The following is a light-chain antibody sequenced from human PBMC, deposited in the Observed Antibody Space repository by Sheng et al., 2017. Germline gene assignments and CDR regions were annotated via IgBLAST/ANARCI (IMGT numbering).Light chain of an antibody. J-gene: IGKJ2*03. CDR3: QQRSNWPLYS. CDR1: QSVSSSS. CDR2: DAS. V-gene: IGKV3D-20*02. Sequence: EIVLTQSPGTLSLSPGERATLSCRASQSVSSSSLAWYQQKPGQAPRLLIYDASNRATGIPARFSGSGSGTDFTLTISSLEPEDFAVYYCQQRSNWPLYSFGQGTKLEIK.